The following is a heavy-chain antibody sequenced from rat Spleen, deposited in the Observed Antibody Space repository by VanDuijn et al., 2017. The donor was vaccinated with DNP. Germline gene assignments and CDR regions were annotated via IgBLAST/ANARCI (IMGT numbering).Heavy chain of an antibody. Sequence: QVQLKESGPGLVQPSQTLSLTCTVAGFSFTSYNVHCVRPLPGKGLEWMGVSWKHGATRYNSALKSRLSISKATSKSQVFLKLNSLQTEDTATYYCARDLIIRDTTSAMDAWGQGTSVTVSS. V-gene: IGHV2-41*01. D-gene: IGHD4-3*01. CDR1: GFSFTSYN. CDR2: SWKHGAT. CDR3: ARDLIIRDTTSAMDA. J-gene: IGHJ4*01.